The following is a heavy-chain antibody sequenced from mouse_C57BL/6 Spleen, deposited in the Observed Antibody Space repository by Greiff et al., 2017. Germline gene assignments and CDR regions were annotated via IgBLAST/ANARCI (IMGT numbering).Heavy chain of an antibody. J-gene: IGHJ2*02. CDR1: GYTFTSYW. V-gene: IGHV1-7*01. Sequence: QVQLQQSGAELAKPGASVKLSCKASGYTFTSYWMHWVKQRPGQGLEWIGYIIPSSGYTKYTQKFKGKATLTADKSSIPAYMQLSSLTYEDYAVYYCARSRITTVLDPNYWGQGTSLTVSS. CDR3: ARSRITTVLDPNY. CDR2: IIPSSGYT. D-gene: IGHD1-1*01.